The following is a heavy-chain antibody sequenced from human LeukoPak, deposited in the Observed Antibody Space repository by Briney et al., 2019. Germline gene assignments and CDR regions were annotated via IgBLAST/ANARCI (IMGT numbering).Heavy chain of an antibody. J-gene: IGHJ4*02. CDR1: AFSVNSNY. CDR3: ARPGLVVVTAPDY. V-gene: IGHV3-11*01. Sequence: GGSLRLSCVASAFSVNSNYMSWVRQAPGKGLEWVSYISSSGSTIYYADSVKGRFTISRDNAKNSLYLQMNSLRAEDTAVYYCARPGLVVVTAPDYWGQGTLVTVSS. CDR2: ISSSGSTI. D-gene: IGHD2-21*02.